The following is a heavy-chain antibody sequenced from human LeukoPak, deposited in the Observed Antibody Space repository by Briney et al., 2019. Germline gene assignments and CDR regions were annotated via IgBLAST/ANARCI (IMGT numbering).Heavy chain of an antibody. V-gene: IGHV1-46*01. J-gene: IGHJ4*02. CDR2: INPSGGST. CDR3: ARLPYYDFWSGGIDY. D-gene: IGHD3-3*01. Sequence: ASVKVSCKASGYTFTSYYMHWVRQAPGQVLEWMGIINPSGGSTSYAQKFQGRVTMTRDTSTSTVYMELSSLRSEDTAVYYCARLPYYDFWSGGIDYWGQGTLVTVSS. CDR1: GYTFTSYY.